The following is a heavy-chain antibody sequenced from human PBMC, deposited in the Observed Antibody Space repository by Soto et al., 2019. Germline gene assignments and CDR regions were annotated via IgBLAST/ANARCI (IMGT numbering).Heavy chain of an antibody. CDR1: GFTFDDYA. CDR3: AKDKSYGSGSYYPTFDY. D-gene: IGHD3-10*01. CDR2: ISWNGGSI. V-gene: IGHV3-9*01. Sequence: GGSLRLSCAASGFTFDDYAMHWVRQAPGKGLEWVSGISWNGGSIGYADSVKGRFTISRDNAKNSLYPQMNSLRAEDTALYYCAKDKSYGSGSYYPTFDYWGQGTLVTVSS. J-gene: IGHJ4*02.